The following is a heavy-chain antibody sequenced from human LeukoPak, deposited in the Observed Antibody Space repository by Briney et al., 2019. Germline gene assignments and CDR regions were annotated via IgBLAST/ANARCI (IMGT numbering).Heavy chain of an antibody. V-gene: IGHV3-9*01. Sequence: GRSLRLSCAASGFTFDDYAMHWVRQAPGKGLEWVSGISWNSGSIGYADSVKGRFTISRDNAKNSPYLQMNSLRAEDTALYYCAKDMKVGATFPTYFDYWGQGTLVTVSS. CDR1: GFTFDDYA. CDR2: ISWNSGSI. D-gene: IGHD1-26*01. J-gene: IGHJ4*02. CDR3: AKDMKVGATFPTYFDY.